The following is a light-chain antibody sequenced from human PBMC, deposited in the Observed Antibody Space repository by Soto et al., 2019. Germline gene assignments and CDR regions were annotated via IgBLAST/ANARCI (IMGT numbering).Light chain of an antibody. Sequence: QSVLTQPPSASGTPGQRVTISCSGSSSNIGSGTVNWYQQLPGTAPKLLIYNNNQRPSGVPDRFSGSKSGTSASLAISGLQSEDEADYYCASWDDSLNGLYVFGTGTKVTVL. J-gene: IGLJ1*01. CDR2: NNN. V-gene: IGLV1-44*01. CDR1: SSNIGSGT. CDR3: ASWDDSLNGLYV.